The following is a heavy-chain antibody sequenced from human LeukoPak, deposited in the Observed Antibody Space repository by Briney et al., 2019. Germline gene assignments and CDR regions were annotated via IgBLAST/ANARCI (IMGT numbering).Heavy chain of an antibody. J-gene: IGHJ4*02. D-gene: IGHD5-24*01. Sequence: ASVKVSCKASGDTFSFFAFSWVRQAPGQGLERMGGMIPIFGTANYAQNFQGRVTITADESTSTAYMELSSLRSEDTAVYYCATRRDGYNLIPYFDYWGQGTLVTVSS. CDR1: GDTFSFFA. V-gene: IGHV1-69*13. CDR2: MIPIFGTA. CDR3: ATRRDGYNLIPYFDY.